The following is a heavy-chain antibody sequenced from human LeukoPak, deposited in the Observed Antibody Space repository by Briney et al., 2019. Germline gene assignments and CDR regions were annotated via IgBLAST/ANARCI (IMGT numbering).Heavy chain of an antibody. CDR2: NYYSGST. V-gene: IGHV4-59*01. D-gene: IGHD6-13*01. Sequence: TSETLSLTCTVSGGSISSYYWSWIRQPPGKGLEWIGYNYYSGSTNYNPSLKSRVTISVDTSKNQFSLKLSSVTAADTAVYYCARAINPFGYSSSWYWFDPWGQGTLVTVSS. J-gene: IGHJ5*02. CDR1: GGSISSYY. CDR3: ARAINPFGYSSSWYWFDP.